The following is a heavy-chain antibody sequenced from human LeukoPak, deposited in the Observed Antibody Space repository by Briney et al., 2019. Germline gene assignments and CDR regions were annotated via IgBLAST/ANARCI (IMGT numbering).Heavy chain of an antibody. V-gene: IGHV4-59*12. J-gene: IGHJ6*03. Sequence: PSETLSLTCTVSGGSISSYFWSWIRQPPGKGLEWIAYIYYSGSNYNPSLKSRVTISVDTSKNQFSLKLSSVTAADTAVYYCAREGPYSSSWYYYYMDVWGKGTTVTVSS. CDR2: IYYSGS. CDR3: AREGPYSSSWYYYYMDV. CDR1: GGSISSYF. D-gene: IGHD6-13*01.